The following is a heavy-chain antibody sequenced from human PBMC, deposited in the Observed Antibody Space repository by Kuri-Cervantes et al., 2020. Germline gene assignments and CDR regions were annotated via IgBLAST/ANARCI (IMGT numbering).Heavy chain of an antibody. J-gene: IGHJ6*03. CDR3: ARWVSWSRGYYYYMDV. D-gene: IGHD6-13*01. CDR1: GFTFRSYA. V-gene: IGHV3-30-3*01. CDR2: ISYDGSNK. Sequence: GESLKISCAASGFTFRSYAMHWVRQAPGKGLGWVAIISYDGSNKYYADSVKGRFTISRDNSKNTLYLQMNSLRAEDTAVYYCARWVSWSRGYYYYMDVWGKGTTVTVSS.